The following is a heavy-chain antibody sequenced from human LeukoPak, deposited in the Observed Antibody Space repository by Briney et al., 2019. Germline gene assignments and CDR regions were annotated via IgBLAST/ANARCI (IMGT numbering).Heavy chain of an antibody. CDR2: INPNSGGT. Sequence: ASVKVSCKASGYTFTGYYMHWVRQAPGQGLEWMGWINPNSGGTNYAQKFQGRVTMTRDTSISTAYMELSRLRSDDTAMYYCARGDSSSFLNFDYWGQGTLVTVSS. V-gene: IGHV1-2*02. CDR1: GYTFTGYY. J-gene: IGHJ4*02. D-gene: IGHD6-13*01. CDR3: ARGDSSSFLNFDY.